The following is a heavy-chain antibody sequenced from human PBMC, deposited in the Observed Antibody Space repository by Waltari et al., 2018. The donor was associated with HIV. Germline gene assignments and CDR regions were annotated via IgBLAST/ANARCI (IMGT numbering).Heavy chain of an antibody. CDR1: EFNCGKYC. V-gene: IGHV3-74*01. J-gene: IGHJ4*02. D-gene: IGHD2-2*01. CDR2: ITEDGSYA. CDR3: VRGSSTPGIDY. Sequence: EVHLLASGGGLVQPGGALRLSCEASEFNCGKYCVHWVRQAPGKGLVWVSRITEDGSYADYADSVKGRFAISRDNARNTLFLHMNSLRADDTAMYYCVRGSSTPGIDYWGQGTLVTVSS.